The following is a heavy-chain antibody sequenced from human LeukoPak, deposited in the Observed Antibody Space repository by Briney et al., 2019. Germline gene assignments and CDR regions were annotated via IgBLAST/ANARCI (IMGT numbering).Heavy chain of an antibody. CDR3: STLTSRGLSDP. J-gene: IGHJ5*02. V-gene: IGHV3-15*07. CDR2: IKSKADGETI. CDR1: GFTFTNAW. Sequence: GGSLRLFCAASGFTFTNAWMNWVRQAPGKGLEWVGRIKSKADGETIDYAAPVKGRFTFSRDDSKNMLYLQMNSLKSEDTAVYYCSTLTSRGLSDPWGQGTLVTVSS. D-gene: IGHD1-20*01.